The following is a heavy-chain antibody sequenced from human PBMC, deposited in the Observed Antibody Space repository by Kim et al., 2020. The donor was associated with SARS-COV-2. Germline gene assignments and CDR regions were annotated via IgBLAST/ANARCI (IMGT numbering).Heavy chain of an antibody. J-gene: IGHJ4*02. CDR1: GFTFTSFA. CDR2: VSYNWTTA. V-gene: IGHV3-30*09. CDR3: ARDRVPIGLFLYLSF. D-gene: IGHD3-16*01. Sequence: GGSLRLSCTASGFTFTSFAFHWVRQAPGKGLEWVAAVSYNWTTAYYSDSVTGRFAISRDSSKNTVYLEMNSLRPEDTAIYYCARDRVPIGLFLYLSFWGQGALVTVSS.